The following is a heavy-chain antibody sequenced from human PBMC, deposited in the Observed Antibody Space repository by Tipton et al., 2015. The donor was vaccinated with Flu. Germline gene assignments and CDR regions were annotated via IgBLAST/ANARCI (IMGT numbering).Heavy chain of an antibody. Sequence: TLSLTCTVSGGSIGSFYWNWIRQPPGKGLEWIGYIYNSEYTKYNPSLESRVTISVDTSKKQFSLHLRSVTAADTAVYYCARDPSLGMPDYFDYWGQGILVTASS. CDR2: IYNSEYT. CDR3: ARDPSLGMPDYFDY. V-gene: IGHV4-59*12. CDR1: GGSIGSFY. D-gene: IGHD2-2*01. J-gene: IGHJ4*02.